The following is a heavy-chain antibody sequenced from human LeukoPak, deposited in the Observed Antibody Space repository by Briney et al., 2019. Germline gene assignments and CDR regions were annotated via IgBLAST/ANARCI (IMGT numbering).Heavy chain of an antibody. J-gene: IGHJ3*02. CDR1: GFTFSSYA. CDR2: ISYDGSNK. Sequence: GGSLRLSCAAAGFTFSSYAMHWVRQAPGKGLEWVAVISYDGSNKYYADSVKGRFTISRDNSKNTLYLQMNSLRAEDTAVYYCARAGQVNDEAFDIWGQGTMVTVSS. D-gene: IGHD1-1*01. V-gene: IGHV3-30-3*01. CDR3: ARAGQVNDEAFDI.